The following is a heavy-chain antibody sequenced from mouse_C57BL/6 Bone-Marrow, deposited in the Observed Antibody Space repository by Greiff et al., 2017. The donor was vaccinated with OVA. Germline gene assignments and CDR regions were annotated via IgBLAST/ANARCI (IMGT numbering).Heavy chain of an antibody. CDR1: GFTFSDYG. J-gene: IGHJ1*03. Sequence: VQGVESGGGLVKPGGSLKLSCAASGFTFSDYGMHWVRQAPEKGLEWVAYISSGSSTIYYADTVKGRFTISRDNAKNTLFLQMTSLRSEDTAMYYCARGGPYDYDDFDVWGTGTTVTVSS. D-gene: IGHD2-4*01. CDR2: ISSGSSTI. V-gene: IGHV5-17*01. CDR3: ARGGPYDYDDFDV.